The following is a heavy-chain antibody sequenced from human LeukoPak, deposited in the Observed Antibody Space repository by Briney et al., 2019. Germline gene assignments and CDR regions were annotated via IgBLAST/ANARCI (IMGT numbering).Heavy chain of an antibody. J-gene: IGHJ4*02. V-gene: IGHV3-30-3*01. CDR3: ARTPPNWGADY. CDR1: GFTFSSYA. D-gene: IGHD7-27*01. CDR2: ISYDGSNK. Sequence: GRSLRLSCAASGFTFSSYAMHWVRQAPGKGLEWVAVISYDGSNKYYADSVKGRFTISRDNSKNTLYLQMSSLKSEDTAVYYCARTPPNWGADYWGQGTLVTVSS.